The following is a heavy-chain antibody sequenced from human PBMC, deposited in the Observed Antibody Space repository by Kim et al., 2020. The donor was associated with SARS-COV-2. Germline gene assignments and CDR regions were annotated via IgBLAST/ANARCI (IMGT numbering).Heavy chain of an antibody. CDR3: AREGNPGTFDY. CDR2: IGTAGDT. V-gene: IGHV3-13*01. J-gene: IGHJ4*02. Sequence: GGSLRLSCAASGFTFSSYDMHWVRQATGKGLEWVSAIGTAGDTYYPGSVKGRFSISRENAKNSLYLQMNSLRAGDTAVYYCAREGNPGTFDYWGQGTLVTVSS. CDR1: GFTFSSYD. D-gene: IGHD6-13*01.